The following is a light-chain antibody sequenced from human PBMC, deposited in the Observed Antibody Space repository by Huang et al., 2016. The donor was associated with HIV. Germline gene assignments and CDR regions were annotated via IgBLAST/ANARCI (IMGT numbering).Light chain of an antibody. CDR3: QQYNDWPPLT. V-gene: IGKV3D-15*01. CDR1: QVVRTN. Sequence: VMTQSPASLSASPGARVTLSCRASQVVRTNLAWYQQKPGQAPTLLMFGASTRASGTPPRFSGSGSGTDCTLTITSLQSSDSAIYYCQQYNDWPPLTFGGGTKVEI. CDR2: GAS. J-gene: IGKJ4*01.